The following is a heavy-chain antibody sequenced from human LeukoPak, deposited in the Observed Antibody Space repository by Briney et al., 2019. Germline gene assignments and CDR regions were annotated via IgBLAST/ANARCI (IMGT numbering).Heavy chain of an antibody. Sequence: PGGSLRLSCAASGFTVSSTYMSWVRQSPGKGLEWVSAISGSGGSTYYADSVKGRFTISRDNSKNTLYLQMNSLRAEDTAIYYCAKDRDIVVVPAAISYWGQGTLVTVSS. CDR1: GFTVSSTY. CDR3: AKDRDIVVVPAAISY. D-gene: IGHD2-2*02. V-gene: IGHV3-23*01. CDR2: ISGSGGST. J-gene: IGHJ4*02.